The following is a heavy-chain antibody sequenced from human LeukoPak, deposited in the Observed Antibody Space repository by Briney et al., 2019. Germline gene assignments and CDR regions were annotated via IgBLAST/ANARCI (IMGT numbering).Heavy chain of an antibody. Sequence: SETLSLTCTVSGGSISSSSYYWGWIRQPPGRGLEWIGSIYYSGSTYYNPSLKSRVTISVDTSKNQFSLKLSSVTAADTAVYYCARGPMVRGVTYYYYYYMDVWGQGTLVTV. CDR2: IYYSGST. J-gene: IGHJ6*03. D-gene: IGHD3-10*01. CDR3: ARGPMVRGVTYYYYYYMDV. CDR1: GGSISSSSYY. V-gene: IGHV4-39*07.